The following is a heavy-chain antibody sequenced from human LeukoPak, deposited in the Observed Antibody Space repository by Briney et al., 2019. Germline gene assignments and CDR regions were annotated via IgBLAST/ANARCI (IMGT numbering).Heavy chain of an antibody. V-gene: IGHV4-59*01. D-gene: IGHD4-11*01. Sequence: SETLSLACTVSGGSISSYYWSWIRQPPGKGLEWIGYIFHSGSTNYNPSLKSRVTISVGTSKNQFSLKLSSVTAADTAVYYCARAYYSNIYYYSYCMDVWGKGTTVTVSS. CDR3: ARAYYSNIYYYSYCMDV. CDR2: IFHSGST. J-gene: IGHJ6*03. CDR1: GGSISSYY.